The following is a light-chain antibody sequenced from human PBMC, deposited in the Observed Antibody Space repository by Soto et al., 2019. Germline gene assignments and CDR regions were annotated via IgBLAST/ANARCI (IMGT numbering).Light chain of an antibody. CDR1: TSDVGGYNY. Sequence: QSVLTQPPSVSGSPGQSVIISCTGTTSDVGGYNYVSWYQQHPGRAPKVMIYDVRTRPSGVPDRFSGSKSGNTASLTISELQAEDEADYYCCSYAGSYTFVFGTGTKVTVL. J-gene: IGLJ1*01. CDR3: CSYAGSYTFV. V-gene: IGLV2-11*01. CDR2: DVR.